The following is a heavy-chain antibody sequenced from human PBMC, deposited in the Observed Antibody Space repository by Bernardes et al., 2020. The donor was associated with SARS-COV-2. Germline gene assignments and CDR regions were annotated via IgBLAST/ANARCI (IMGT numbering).Heavy chain of an antibody. CDR2: VFYSAST. V-gene: IGHV4-30-4*01. J-gene: IGHJ6*02. Sequence: SETLSLTCTVSGGSISSSYYYWTWIRQPPGKGLEWIGYVFYSASTSYNPSLGSRVSMAVDTSKNQFSLRLTSLAAADTAVYFCVRERYCSSSSCYRKGEGYLYDGMDVWGQGTTVTVSS. CDR1: GGSISSSYYY. D-gene: IGHD2-2*02. CDR3: VRERYCSSSSCYRKGEGYLYDGMDV.